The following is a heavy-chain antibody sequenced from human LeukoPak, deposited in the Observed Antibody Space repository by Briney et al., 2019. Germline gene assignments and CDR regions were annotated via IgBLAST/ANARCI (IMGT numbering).Heavy chain of an antibody. CDR3: ARNVVVPAAIYFDL. CDR1: GGSISSGAYY. D-gene: IGHD2-2*01. CDR2: IHYSGKT. J-gene: IGHJ2*01. Sequence: SGTLSLTCTVSGGSISSGAYYWGWIRQPPGKGLEWIGTIHYSGKTYYNPSLKSRITISIDTSKKQFALKLSSVTAADTAVYYCARNVVVPAAIYFDLWGRGTLVTVSS. V-gene: IGHV4-39*06.